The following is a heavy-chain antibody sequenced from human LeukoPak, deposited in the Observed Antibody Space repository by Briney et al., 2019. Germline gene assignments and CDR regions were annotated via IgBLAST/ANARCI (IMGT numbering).Heavy chain of an antibody. Sequence: PSQTLSLTCTVSGGSISSGSYYWSWIRQPAGKGLEWIGRIYTSGSTNYNPSLKSRVTISVDTSKNQFSLNLSSVTAADTAVYYCAREYTLYRSGWFLDYWGQGTLVTVSS. CDR3: AREYTLYRSGWFLDY. D-gene: IGHD6-19*01. J-gene: IGHJ4*02. V-gene: IGHV4-61*02. CDR1: GGSISSGSYY. CDR2: IYTSGST.